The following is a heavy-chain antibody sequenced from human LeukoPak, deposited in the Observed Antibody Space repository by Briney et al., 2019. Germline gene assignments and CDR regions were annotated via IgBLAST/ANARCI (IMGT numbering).Heavy chain of an antibody. CDR2: LSGSGITT. CDR3: AKGIYSSGWSYFDY. J-gene: IGHJ4*02. CDR1: GFTFSNSA. D-gene: IGHD6-19*01. Sequence: GGSLRLSCAASGFTFSNSAMSWVRQAPGEGLEWVSTLSGSGITTYYADSVKGRFTISRDNSKNTLYLQMNSLRAEDTAVYYCAKGIYSSGWSYFDYWGQGTLVTVSS. V-gene: IGHV3-23*01.